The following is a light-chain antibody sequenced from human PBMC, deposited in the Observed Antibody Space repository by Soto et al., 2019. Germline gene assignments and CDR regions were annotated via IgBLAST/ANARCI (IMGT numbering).Light chain of an antibody. V-gene: IGKV1-5*03. CDR1: QSISRW. CDR3: KQSYSPHTVT. J-gene: IGKJ5*01. Sequence: DIQMTQSPSNLYASVGDRGTITCGASQSISRWLAWYHTNQGKAHKPLIYTASSLASGVPSRFSGTGSGTEFTLNISRLQPEDFATYYCKQSYSPHTVTFGQGTRLEI. CDR2: TAS.